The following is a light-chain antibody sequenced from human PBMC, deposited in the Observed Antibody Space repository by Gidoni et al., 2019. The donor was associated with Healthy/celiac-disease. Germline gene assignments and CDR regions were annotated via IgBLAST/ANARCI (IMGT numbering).Light chain of an antibody. CDR2: GNN. V-gene: IGLV1-40*01. J-gene: IGLJ1*01. CDR3: QSYDSSLSGYV. CDR1: SPNIGAGYE. Sequence: QSVLTQPPAVSGAPGLRVTISCTGSSPNIGAGYEVPWYQQLPGTAPQLLIYGNNDRPSVVPDRFSGSKSGNSASLAITGLQAEDADDYYCQSYDSSLSGYVFGTGTKVTVL.